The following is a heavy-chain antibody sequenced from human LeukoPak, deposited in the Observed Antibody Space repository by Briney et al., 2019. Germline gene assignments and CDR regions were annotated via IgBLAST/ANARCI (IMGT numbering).Heavy chain of an antibody. CDR2: IYWDDDK. V-gene: IGHV2-5*02. CDR1: GFSLSSTGVG. J-gene: IGHJ4*02. Sequence: ESGPTLVKPTQTLTLTCSFSGFSLSSTGVGVGWIRQPPGKALEWLALIYWDDDKRYSPSLKSRLTITKDTSKNQVVLTMTNMDPVDTATYYCAHKFLLYYFDYWGQGTLVTVSS. D-gene: IGHD2-21*01. CDR3: AHKFLLYYFDY.